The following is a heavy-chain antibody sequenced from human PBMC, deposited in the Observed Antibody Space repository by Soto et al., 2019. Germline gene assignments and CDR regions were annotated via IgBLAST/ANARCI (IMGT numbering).Heavy chain of an antibody. D-gene: IGHD3-22*01. V-gene: IGHV1-69*02. CDR2: IIPILGIA. CDR3: ARSGSSGPTTQYFQH. J-gene: IGHJ1*01. Sequence: QVQLVQSGAEVKKPGSSVKVSCKASGGTFSSYTISWVRQAPGQGLEWMGRIIPILGIANYAQKFQGRVTITADKSTSTAYMELSNLRSEDTAVYYCARSGSSGPTTQYFQHWGRGTLVTVSS. CDR1: GGTFSSYT.